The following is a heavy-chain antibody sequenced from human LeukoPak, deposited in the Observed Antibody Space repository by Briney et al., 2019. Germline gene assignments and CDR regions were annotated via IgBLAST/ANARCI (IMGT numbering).Heavy chain of an antibody. V-gene: IGHV1-2*02. J-gene: IGHJ4*02. CDR3: ARQIGYCSSTSCLYYFDY. CDR2: INPNSGGT. CDR1: GYTFTGYY. D-gene: IGHD2-2*01. Sequence: AAVKVSCKASGYTFTGYYMHWVRQAPGQGLEWMGWINPNSGGTNYAQKFQGRVTMTRDTSISTVYMELSSLRSEDTAVYYCARQIGYCSSTSCLYYFDYWGQGTLVTVSS.